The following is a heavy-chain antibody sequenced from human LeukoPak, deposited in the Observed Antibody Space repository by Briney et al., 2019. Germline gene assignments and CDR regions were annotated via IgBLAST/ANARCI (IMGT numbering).Heavy chain of an antibody. CDR1: GFTFRVYA. D-gene: IGHD3-22*01. V-gene: IGHV3-23*01. J-gene: IGHJ3*02. CDR3: AKAKITLIVVASPNSGALDI. Sequence: GGSLRLSCAASGFTFRVYAMTWVRQAPGKGLEWVSGISGSGSSTYSADSVKGRFTISRDNSNNTLYLQMNSLRAEDTALYYCAKAKITLIVVASPNSGALDIWGQGTMVTVSS. CDR2: ISGSGSST.